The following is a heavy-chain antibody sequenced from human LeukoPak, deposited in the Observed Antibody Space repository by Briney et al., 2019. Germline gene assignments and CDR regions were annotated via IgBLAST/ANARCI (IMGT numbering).Heavy chain of an antibody. J-gene: IGHJ5*02. D-gene: IGHD3-10*01. V-gene: IGHV3-11*01. CDR1: GFTFSDYY. CDR2: ISSSGSTI. Sequence: GGSLRLSCAASGFTFSDYYMSWIRQAPGKGLEWVSYISSSGSTIYYADSVKGRFTISRDNAKNSLYLQMNSLRAEDTAVYYCARSENPEDYYGSGGQINWFDPWGQGTLVTVSS. CDR3: ARSENPEDYYGSGGQINWFDP.